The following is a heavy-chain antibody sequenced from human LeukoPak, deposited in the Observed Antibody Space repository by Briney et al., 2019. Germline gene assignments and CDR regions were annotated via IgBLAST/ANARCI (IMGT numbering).Heavy chain of an antibody. CDR3: ARGKGDLSMIVMIVTAVEFYFDS. CDR1: GGSLSDHD. V-gene: IGHV4-34*01. CDR2: INHRGAT. J-gene: IGHJ4*02. D-gene: IGHD3-22*01. Sequence: PSETLSLTCAVFGGSLSDHDWSWIRQPSGKGPEWIGEINHRGATNYNPSLKSRVTLSLDTSKNQVSLKLNSLTAADTAVYYCARGKGDLSMIVMIVTAVEFYFDSWGPGTLVTVSS.